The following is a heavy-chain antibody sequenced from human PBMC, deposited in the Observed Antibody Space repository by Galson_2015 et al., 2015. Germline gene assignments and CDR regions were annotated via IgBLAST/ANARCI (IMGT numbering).Heavy chain of an antibody. D-gene: IGHD6-13*01. CDR3: AKVRESGYSSSWYYFDY. Sequence: SLRLSCAAPGFTFSSYAMSWVRQAPGKGLEWVSAISGSGGSTYYADSVKGRFTISRDNSKDTLYLQMNSLRAEDTAVYYCAKVRESGYSSSWYYFDYWGQGILVTVSS. CDR2: ISGSGGST. J-gene: IGHJ4*02. V-gene: IGHV3-23*01. CDR1: GFTFSSYA.